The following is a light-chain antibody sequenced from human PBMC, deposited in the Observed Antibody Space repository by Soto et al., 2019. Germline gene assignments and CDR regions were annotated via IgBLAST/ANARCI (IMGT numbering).Light chain of an antibody. CDR3: QQYNDWPTIT. V-gene: IGKV3-15*01. Sequence: EIVMTQSPATLSVPPGDSATLSCRASESVRSDLAWYQQNPGQAPRLLIYAGSIRAADIPARFSGSGSGTEFTLTISTLQSEDFAVYYCQQYNDWPTITFGQGTRLETK. CDR2: AGS. J-gene: IGKJ5*01. CDR1: ESVRSD.